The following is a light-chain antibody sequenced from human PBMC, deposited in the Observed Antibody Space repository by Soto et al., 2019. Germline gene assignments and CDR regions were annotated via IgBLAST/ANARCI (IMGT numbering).Light chain of an antibody. CDR3: QQGYSIPWT. CDR2: AAS. V-gene: IGKV1-39*01. CDR1: QRISTY. J-gene: IGKJ1*01. Sequence: DIQMTQSPSSLSASIGDRVTITCRASQRISTYLNWYQHKLGKTPQLLIYAASTLQSGVPPRFSGSGSGTDFTLTITSLQPEDFATYYCQQGYSIPWTFGQGTKVETK.